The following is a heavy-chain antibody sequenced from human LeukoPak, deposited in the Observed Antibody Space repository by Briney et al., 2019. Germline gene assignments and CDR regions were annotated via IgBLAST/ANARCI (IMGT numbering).Heavy chain of an antibody. J-gene: IGHJ4*02. CDR1: GGSISSSY. V-gene: IGHV4-4*07. Sequence: SQSLSLTCTVSGGSISSSYWSWSRQPAGKGLEWIGRIYTSGSTNYNPSLKSRVTMSVDTSKNQFSLKLSSVTAADTAVYYCARDYGDYLLGYWGQGTLVTVSS. CDR2: IYTSGST. D-gene: IGHD4-17*01. CDR3: ARDYGDYLLGY.